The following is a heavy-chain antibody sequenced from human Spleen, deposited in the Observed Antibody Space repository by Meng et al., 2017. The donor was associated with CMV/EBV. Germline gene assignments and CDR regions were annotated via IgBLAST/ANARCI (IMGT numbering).Heavy chain of an antibody. CDR1: GFTFDYYG. CDR3: ARGSGTYYLSNYFDY. D-gene: IGHD1-26*01. Sequence: GGSLRLSCAASGFTFDYYGMSWVRQAPGKGLEWVSAIDWNGGSTGYADSVKDRFTISRDNAKNSLYLQMNSLGAEDTALYYCARGSGTYYLSNYFDYWGQGTLVTVSS. V-gene: IGHV3-20*04. J-gene: IGHJ4*02. CDR2: IDWNGGST.